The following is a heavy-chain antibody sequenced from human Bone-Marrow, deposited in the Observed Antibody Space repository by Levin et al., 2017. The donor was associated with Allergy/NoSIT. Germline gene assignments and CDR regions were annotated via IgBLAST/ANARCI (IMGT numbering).Heavy chain of an antibody. CDR1: GGSISSGRYY. V-gene: IGHV4-61*02. J-gene: IGHJ6*03. Sequence: SETLSLTCSVSGGSISSGRYYFTWVRQSAGKGLEWIGRIYTTGSTNYNPSLESRVTISRDTFKKEVYLTLSSVTAADTAVYYCERDRLASLYYYSMDVWGRGTTVIVSS. CDR2: IYTTGST. CDR3: ERDRLASLYYYSMDV.